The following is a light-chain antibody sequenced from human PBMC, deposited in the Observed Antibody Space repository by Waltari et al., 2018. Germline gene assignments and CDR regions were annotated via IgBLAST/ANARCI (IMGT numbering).Light chain of an antibody. V-gene: IGLV2-14*03. CDR2: DVS. Sequence: QSALTQPASVSASPGQSITISCTGTSSDIGRYNYVSWYQQHPGTAPKLLIFDVSKRPSGVSNRFSGSKAADTASLTISGLQSEDEADYYCSSYTTSTTGIFGGGTKLTVL. CDR3: SSYTTSTTGI. CDR1: SSDIGRYNY. J-gene: IGLJ2*01.